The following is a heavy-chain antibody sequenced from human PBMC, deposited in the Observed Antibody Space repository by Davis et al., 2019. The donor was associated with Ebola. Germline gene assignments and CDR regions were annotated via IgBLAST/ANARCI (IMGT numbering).Heavy chain of an antibody. CDR2: INPHSGGS. D-gene: IGHD2-21*01. CDR3: ARGPELHAFDI. V-gene: IGHV1-2*06. J-gene: IGHJ3*02. CDR1: GYTFTGYY. Sequence: ASVKVSCKTSGYTFTGYYIHWVRQAPGQGLEWMGRINPHSGGSKSAQKFQGRVTMTRDTSNTIAYMELTNLRSDDTAVYYCARGPELHAFDIWGQGTMVTVSS.